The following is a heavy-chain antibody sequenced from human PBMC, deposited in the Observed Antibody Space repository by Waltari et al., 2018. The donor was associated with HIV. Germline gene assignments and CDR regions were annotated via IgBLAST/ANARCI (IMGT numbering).Heavy chain of an antibody. J-gene: IGHJ6*02. Sequence: QVQLQESGPGLVKPSETLSLTCTVSGGSISSYYWSWIRQPPGNGLEWIGYIYYSGSTNYNPSLKSRVTISVDTSKNQFSLKLSSVTAADTAVYYCARAVVVPAAILDYYYYGMDVWGQGTTVTVSS. CDR1: GGSISSYY. CDR2: IYYSGST. V-gene: IGHV4-59*01. CDR3: ARAVVVPAAILDYYYYGMDV. D-gene: IGHD2-2*01.